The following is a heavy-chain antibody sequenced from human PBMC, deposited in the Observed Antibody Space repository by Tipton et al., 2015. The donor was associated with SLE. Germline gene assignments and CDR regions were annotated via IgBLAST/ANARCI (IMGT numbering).Heavy chain of an antibody. J-gene: IGHJ4*02. CDR2: IYYSGSA. Sequence: LSLTCTVSGVSISSYFWSWIRQPPGKGLEWIAYIYYSGSANYNPSLKSRVTISVDTSKNQFSLKLSSVTAADTAVYYCARDPAWLYYFDFWGQGTLVTVSS. D-gene: IGHD5-12*01. CDR3: ARDPAWLYYFDF. CDR1: GVSISSYF. V-gene: IGHV4-59*12.